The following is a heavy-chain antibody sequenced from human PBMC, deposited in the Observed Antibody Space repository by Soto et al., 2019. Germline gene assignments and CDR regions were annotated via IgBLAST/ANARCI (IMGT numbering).Heavy chain of an antibody. D-gene: IGHD3-10*01. Sequence: EVLLEESGGAVVQPGGSLRVSCVASGFTFDEYTMHWVRQAPGKGLEGISLISWDGGTTYYADSVKGRFTISRDTGKNSLYLQKDSLRPEDTALYYCIKVKKKLQTPSGVDFGSWGQGTQVTVSS. CDR1: GFTFDEYT. V-gene: IGHV3-43*01. J-gene: IGHJ4*02. CDR2: ISWDGGTT. CDR3: IKVKKKLQTPSGVDFGS.